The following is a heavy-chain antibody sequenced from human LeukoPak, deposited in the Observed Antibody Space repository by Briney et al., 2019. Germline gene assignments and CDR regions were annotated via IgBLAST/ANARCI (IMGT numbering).Heavy chain of an antibody. Sequence: GGSLRLSCAASGFTFSSYAMSWVRQAPGKGLEWVSAISASGGTTYYTDSVKGRFTISRDNSKNTLYLQMNSLRAEDTAVYYCASPHDYGEINLPFDYWGQGTLVTVSS. V-gene: IGHV3-23*01. CDR3: ASPHDYGEINLPFDY. CDR1: GFTFSSYA. CDR2: ISASGGTT. D-gene: IGHD4-17*01. J-gene: IGHJ4*02.